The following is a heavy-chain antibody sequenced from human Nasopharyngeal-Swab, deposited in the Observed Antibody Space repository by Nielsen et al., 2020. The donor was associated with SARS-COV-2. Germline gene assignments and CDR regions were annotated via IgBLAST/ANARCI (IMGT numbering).Heavy chain of an antibody. J-gene: IGHJ6*02. CDR1: RFTVSSNY. D-gene: IGHD1-14*01. CDR2: IYSGGST. V-gene: IGHV3-53*01. CDR3: ARVCINVAWRGGMDV. Sequence: SLKISCAASRFTVSSNYMSWVRQAPGKGLEWVSVIYSGGSTYYADSVKGRFTISRHNSKNTLYHQMNTLRAEDTAVYYCARVCINVAWRGGMDVWGQGTTVTVSS.